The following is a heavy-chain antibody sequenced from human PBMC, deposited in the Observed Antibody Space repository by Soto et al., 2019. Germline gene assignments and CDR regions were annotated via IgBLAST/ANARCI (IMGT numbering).Heavy chain of an antibody. CDR1: GGTFSSYT. CDR3: ARFRGSYGMDV. D-gene: IGHD3-10*01. V-gene: IGHV1-69*02. J-gene: IGHJ6*02. CDR2: IIPILGIP. Sequence: QVQLVQSGAEVKKPGSSVKVSCKASGGTFSSYTISWVRQAPGQGLEWMGRIIPILGIPNYAQKFQGRVTITADKSTSTAYMELSSLRSEDTAVYYCARFRGSYGMDVWGQWTTVTVSS.